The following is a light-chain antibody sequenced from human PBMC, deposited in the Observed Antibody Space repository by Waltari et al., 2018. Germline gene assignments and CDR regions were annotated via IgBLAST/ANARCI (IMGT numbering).Light chain of an antibody. V-gene: IGKV2-30*01. CDR3: MHSVEWPWT. CDR1: QSLVYSDGVTY. CDR2: NVS. Sequence: DVVMTQSPLFLPATLGQPASFSCRSSQSLVYSDGVTYLNWFQQRPGQSPSLLIYNVSSRDSGVPDRFSGRGSGTDFTLKISRVEAEDVGVYYCMHSVEWPWTFGRGTKVEI. J-gene: IGKJ1*01.